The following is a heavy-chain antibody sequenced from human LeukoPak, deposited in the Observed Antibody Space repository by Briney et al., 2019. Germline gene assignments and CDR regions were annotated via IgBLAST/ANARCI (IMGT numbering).Heavy chain of an antibody. CDR3: ASSIVVVVAATPADAFDI. V-gene: IGHV1-2*02. CDR2: INPNSGGT. CDR1: GYTFTDYY. D-gene: IGHD2-15*01. Sequence: ASVKVSCKASGYTFTDYYMNWVRQAPVQGLEWMGWINPNSGGTNYAQKFQGRVTMTRDTSISTAYMELSRLRSDDTAVYYCASSIVVVVAATPADAFDIWGQGTMVTVSS. J-gene: IGHJ3*02.